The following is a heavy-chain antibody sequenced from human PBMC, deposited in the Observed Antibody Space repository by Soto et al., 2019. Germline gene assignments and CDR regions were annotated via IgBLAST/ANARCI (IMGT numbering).Heavy chain of an antibody. CDR1: GDTFTSYG. Sequence: ASVKVSCKASGDTFTSYGISWVRQAPGQGLEWMGWISAYNGNTNYAQKLQGRVTMTTDTSTSTAYMELRSLRSDETAVYYCARVGQQLVHYYYGTDVWGQGTTVTVSS. CDR2: ISAYNGNT. J-gene: IGHJ6*02. CDR3: ARVGQQLVHYYYGTDV. V-gene: IGHV1-18*04. D-gene: IGHD6-13*01.